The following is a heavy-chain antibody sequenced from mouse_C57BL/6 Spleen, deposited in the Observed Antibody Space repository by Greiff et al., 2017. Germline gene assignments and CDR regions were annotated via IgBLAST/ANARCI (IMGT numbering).Heavy chain of an antibody. Sequence: EVKLQESGPGLVKPSQSLSLTCSVTGYSITSGYYWNWIRQFPGNKLEWMGYISYDGSNNYNPSLKNRISITRDTSKNQFFLNLNSVTTEDTATYYCANYYGSSYPAWFAYWGQGTLVTVSA. CDR2: ISYDGSN. CDR1: GYSITSGYY. J-gene: IGHJ3*01. D-gene: IGHD1-1*01. CDR3: ANYYGSSYPAWFAY. V-gene: IGHV3-6*01.